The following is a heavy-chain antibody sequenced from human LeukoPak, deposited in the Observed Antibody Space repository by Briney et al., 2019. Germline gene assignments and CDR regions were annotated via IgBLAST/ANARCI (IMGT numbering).Heavy chain of an antibody. Sequence: PGGSLRLSCAASGFTFSSYGMHWVRQAPGKGLEWVAFIRYDGSNKYYADSVKGRFTISRDNSKNTLYLQMNSLRAEDTAAYYCATLDYYDKSPRILDYWGQGTLVTVSS. J-gene: IGHJ4*02. V-gene: IGHV3-30*02. D-gene: IGHD3-22*01. CDR1: GFTFSSYG. CDR3: ATLDYYDKSPRILDY. CDR2: IRYDGSNK.